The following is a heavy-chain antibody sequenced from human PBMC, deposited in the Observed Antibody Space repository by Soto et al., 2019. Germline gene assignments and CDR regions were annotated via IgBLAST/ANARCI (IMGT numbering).Heavy chain of an antibody. CDR3: AHRRGYYDSSGYYRGHWFDS. J-gene: IGHJ5*01. Sequence: QITLKESGPTLVKPTQTLTLTCTFSGFSLSTSGVGVGWIRQPPGKALEWLALISWDDDKRYSPSLQSRLTIPQDTSKNQVVLTMTNMDPVDTATYYCAHRRGYYDSSGYYRGHWFDSWGQGTLVTVSS. D-gene: IGHD3-22*01. CDR2: ISWDDDK. CDR1: GFSLSTSGVG. V-gene: IGHV2-5*02.